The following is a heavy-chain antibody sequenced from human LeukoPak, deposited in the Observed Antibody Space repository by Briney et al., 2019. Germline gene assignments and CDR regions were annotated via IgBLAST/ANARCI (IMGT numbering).Heavy chain of an antibody. D-gene: IGHD6-13*01. J-gene: IGHJ4*02. CDR3: ALSSSWYGGFFDY. CDR2: ISYDGSNK. Sequence: GGSLRLSCAASGYTFSSYGMHWVRQAPGKGLEWVAVISYDGSNKYYADSVKGRFTISRDNSKNTLYLQMNSLRAEDTAVYYCALSSSWYGGFFDYWGQGTLVTVSS. CDR1: GYTFSSYG. V-gene: IGHV3-30*03.